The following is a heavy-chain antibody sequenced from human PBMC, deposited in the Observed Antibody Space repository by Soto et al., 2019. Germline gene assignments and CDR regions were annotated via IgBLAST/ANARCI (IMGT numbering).Heavy chain of an antibody. CDR3: ARVSTRGGNDY. D-gene: IGHD3-10*01. Sequence: QVQLQQWGAGLLKPSETLSLTCAVYGGSFSGYYWSWIHQPPGKGLEWIGEINHSGSTNYNPSLKSRVTISVDTYKNQFSLNLSSVTAADTAVYYCARVSTRGGNDYWGQGTLVTVSS. CDR1: GGSFSGYY. V-gene: IGHV4-34*01. CDR2: INHSGST. J-gene: IGHJ4*02.